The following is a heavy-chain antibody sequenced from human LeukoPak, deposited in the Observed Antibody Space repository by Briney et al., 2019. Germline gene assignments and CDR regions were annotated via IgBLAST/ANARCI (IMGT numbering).Heavy chain of an antibody. CDR1: GFTFTSSA. V-gene: IGHV1-58*02. D-gene: IGHD3-22*01. J-gene: IGHJ4*02. Sequence: ASVKVSCKASGFTFTSSAMQWVRQARGQPLEWIGWIVVGSGNTNYAQKFQERVTITRDMSTSTAYMELSSLRSEGTAVYYCAAGFYYDSSGPIDYWGQGTLVTVSS. CDR2: IVVGSGNT. CDR3: AAGFYYDSSGPIDY.